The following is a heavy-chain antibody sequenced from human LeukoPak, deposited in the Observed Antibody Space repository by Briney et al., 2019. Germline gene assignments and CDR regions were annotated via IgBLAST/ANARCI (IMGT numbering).Heavy chain of an antibody. V-gene: IGHV3-48*03. CDR1: GFTFSSYE. D-gene: IGHD2-21*02. CDR3: ARAPPYCGGDCYQH. J-gene: IGHJ4*02. Sequence: GGSLRLSCAASGFTFSSYEMNWVRQAPGKGLEWVSYISSSGSTIYYADSVKGRFTISRDNAKNSLYLQMNSLRAEDTAVYYCARAPPYCGGDCYQHWGQGTLVTVSS. CDR2: ISSSGSTI.